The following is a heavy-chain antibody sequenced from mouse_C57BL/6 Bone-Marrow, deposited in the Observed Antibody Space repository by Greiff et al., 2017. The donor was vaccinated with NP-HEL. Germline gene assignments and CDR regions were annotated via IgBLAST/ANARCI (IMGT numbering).Heavy chain of an antibody. CDR2: IDPNSGGT. Sequence: QVQLQQPGAELVKPGASVKLSCKASGSTFTSYWMHWVTQRPGRGLEWIGRIDPNSGGTKYNEKFKGKATLTVSKPSSTACMQFSRLKAEESAVYYCARDDCGSSYWYFDVWGTGTTVTVSS. D-gene: IGHD1-1*01. CDR3: ARDDCGSSYWYFDV. V-gene: IGHV1-72*01. CDR1: GSTFTSYW. J-gene: IGHJ1*03.